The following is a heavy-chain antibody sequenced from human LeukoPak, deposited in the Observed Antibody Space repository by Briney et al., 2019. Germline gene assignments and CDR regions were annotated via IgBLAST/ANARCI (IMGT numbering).Heavy chain of an antibody. CDR3: ARGPTPSFYYGSGSYYSLDY. V-gene: IGHV3-7*01. D-gene: IGHD3-10*01. CDR2: IKQDGSEK. Sequence: GGSLRLSCAASGFTFSSYWMSWVRQAPGKGLEWVANIKQDGSEKYYVDSVKGRFTISRDNASLYLQMNSLRAEDTAVYYCARGPTPSFYYGSGSYYSLDYWGQGTLVTVSS. CDR1: GFTFSSYW. J-gene: IGHJ4*02.